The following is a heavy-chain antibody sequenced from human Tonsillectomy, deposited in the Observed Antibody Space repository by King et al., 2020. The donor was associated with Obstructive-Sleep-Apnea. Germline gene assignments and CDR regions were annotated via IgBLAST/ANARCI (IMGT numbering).Heavy chain of an antibody. D-gene: IGHD3-22*01. Sequence: VQLQESGPGLVKASETLSLTCTVSVGSISSYYWSWIRQPPGKGLEWIGYTYYSGSTNYNPSLKSRVTISVDTSKNQFSLKLSSVTAADTAVYYCARGGGAADYSSGYYYYFDYWGQGTLVTVSS. V-gene: IGHV4-59*08. J-gene: IGHJ4*02. CDR2: TYYSGST. CDR3: ARGGGAADYSSGYYYYFDY. CDR1: VGSISSYY.